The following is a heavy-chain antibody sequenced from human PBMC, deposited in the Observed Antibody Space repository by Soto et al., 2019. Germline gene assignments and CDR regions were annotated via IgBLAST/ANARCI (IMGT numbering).Heavy chain of an antibody. D-gene: IGHD6-19*01. Sequence: SETLSLTCTVSGGSVSSGSYYWSWIRQPPGKGLEWIGYIYYSGSTNYNPSLKSRVTISVDTSKNQFSLKLSSVTAADTAVYYCARGRYSSGWFDFWGQGILVTVSS. CDR3: ARGRYSSGWFDF. J-gene: IGHJ4*02. CDR2: IYYSGST. CDR1: GGSVSSGSYY. V-gene: IGHV4-61*01.